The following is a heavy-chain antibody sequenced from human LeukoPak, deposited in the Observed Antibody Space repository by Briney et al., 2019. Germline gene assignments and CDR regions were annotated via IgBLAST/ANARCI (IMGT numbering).Heavy chain of an antibody. CDR3: PIVSTYYDILTGYYDAFDI. Sequence: SETLSLTCTVSGGSISSYYWSWIRQPAGKGLEWIGRIYTSGSTNYNPSLKSRVTMSVDTSKNQFSLKLCSVNAADTAVYYCPIVSTYYDILTGYYDAFDIWGQGTMVTVSS. CDR1: GGSISSYY. CDR2: IYTSGST. J-gene: IGHJ3*02. D-gene: IGHD3-9*01. V-gene: IGHV4-4*07.